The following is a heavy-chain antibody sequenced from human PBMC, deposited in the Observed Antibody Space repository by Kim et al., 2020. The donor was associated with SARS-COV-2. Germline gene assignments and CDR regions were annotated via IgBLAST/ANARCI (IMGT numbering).Heavy chain of an antibody. V-gene: IGHV3-23*01. CDR3: ATRALGLWFGGYYFDY. CDR1: GFTFSSYA. D-gene: IGHD3-10*01. CDR2: ISGSGGST. Sequence: GGSLRLSCAASGFTFSSYAMSWVRQAPGKGLEWVSAISGSGGSTYYADSVKGRFTISRDNSKNTLYLQMNSLRAEDTAVYYCATRALGLWFGGYYFDYWGQGTLVTVSS. J-gene: IGHJ4*02.